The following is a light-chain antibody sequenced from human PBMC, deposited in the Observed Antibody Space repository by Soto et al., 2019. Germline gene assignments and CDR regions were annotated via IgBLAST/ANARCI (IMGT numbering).Light chain of an antibody. V-gene: IGKV3-11*01. CDR3: QHRSHWLIT. Sequence: EIVLTQSPATLSLSPGERATLSCRASQSVTNYLAWYQQKAGQAPRLLIYETIHRATGIPARFSGSGSGTDFTLTIGSLEPEDFAVYYCQHRSHWLITFGQGTRLE. J-gene: IGKJ5*01. CDR1: QSVTNY. CDR2: ETI.